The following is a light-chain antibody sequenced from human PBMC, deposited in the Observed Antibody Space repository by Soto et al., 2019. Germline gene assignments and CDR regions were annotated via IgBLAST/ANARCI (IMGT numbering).Light chain of an antibody. V-gene: IGKV1-9*01. CDR2: AAA. CDR1: QGISSY. CDR3: QQLGSYPTT. Sequence: HLTQYPSSLSASVGDRVTITCRASQGISSYFAWYQQQPGKAPKLLISAAATLQPGVPSRLSGSGSETDFTLTISSLQPEDFATYYCQQLGSYPTTFGQGKRLEI. J-gene: IGKJ5*01.